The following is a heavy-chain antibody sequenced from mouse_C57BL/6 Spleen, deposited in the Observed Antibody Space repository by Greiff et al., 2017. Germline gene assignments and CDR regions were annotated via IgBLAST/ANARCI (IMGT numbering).Heavy chain of an antibody. V-gene: IGHV1-18*01. CDR2: INPNNGGT. Sequence: EVKLMEFGPELVKPGASVKIPCKASGYTFTDYNMDWVKQSHGKSLEWIGDINPNNGGTIYNQKFKGKATLTVDKSSSTAYMELRSLTSEDTAVYYCARAYYSNFPYYFDYWGQGTTLTVSS. J-gene: IGHJ2*01. D-gene: IGHD2-5*01. CDR3: ARAYYSNFPYYFDY. CDR1: GYTFTDYN.